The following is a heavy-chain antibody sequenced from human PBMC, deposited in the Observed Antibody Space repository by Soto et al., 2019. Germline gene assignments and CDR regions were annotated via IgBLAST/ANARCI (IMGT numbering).Heavy chain of an antibody. CDR3: ARPRGPYYYYYGMDV. CDR2: ISDDGSNK. V-gene: IGHV3-30*03. D-gene: IGHD3-16*01. CDR1: GFTFTSYG. J-gene: IGHJ6*02. Sequence: AGGSLRLSCAASGFTFTSYGMHWVRQAPGKGLEWVAVISDDGSNKYYADSVKGRFTISRDSSKNTLYLQMISLSTEDTAVYYCARPRGPYYYYYGMDVWGQGTTVTVSS.